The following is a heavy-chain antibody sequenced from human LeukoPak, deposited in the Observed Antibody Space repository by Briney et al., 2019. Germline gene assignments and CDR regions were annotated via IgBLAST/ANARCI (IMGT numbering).Heavy chain of an antibody. V-gene: IGHV4-59*01. CDR3: ARDNYDFWSAHGWFDP. CDR2: IYYSGST. D-gene: IGHD3-3*01. CDR1: GGSISSYY. J-gene: IGHJ5*02. Sequence: PSETLSLTCTVSGGSISSYYWSWIRQPPGKGLEWIGYIYYSGSTNYNPSLKSRVTISVDTSKNQFSLKLSSVTAADTAVYYCARDNYDFWSAHGWFDPWGQGTLVTVSS.